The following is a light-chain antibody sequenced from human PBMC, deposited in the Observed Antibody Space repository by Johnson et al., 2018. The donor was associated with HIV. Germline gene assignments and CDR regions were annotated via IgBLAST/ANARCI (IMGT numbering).Light chain of an antibody. CDR2: DNN. Sequence: QSVLTQPPSVSAAPGQKVTISCSGSSSNIGNNYVSWYQQLPGTAPKLLIYDNNKRPSGIPDRFSGSKSGTSGPLGITGRHTGDESYYYCETCDSRLSGVFGTGTKVTVL. V-gene: IGLV1-51*01. CDR3: ETCDSRLSGV. J-gene: IGLJ1*01. CDR1: SSNIGNNY.